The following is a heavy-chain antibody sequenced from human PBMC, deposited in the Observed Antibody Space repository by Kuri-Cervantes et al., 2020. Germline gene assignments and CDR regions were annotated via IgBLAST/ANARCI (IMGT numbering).Heavy chain of an antibody. Sequence: GGSLRLSCAASGFTFTNYAMHWVRQAPGKGLEWVAVISSDGSDKYYADSVQGRFTISRDTSKNRLYLQMNSLTTEDTAVYYCAKDNRIPRYSSSWNDWYFDLWGRGTLVTVSS. CDR3: AKDNRIPRYSSSWNDWYFDL. D-gene: IGHD6-13*01. J-gene: IGHJ2*01. CDR2: ISSDGSDK. V-gene: IGHV3-30*04. CDR1: GFTFTNYA.